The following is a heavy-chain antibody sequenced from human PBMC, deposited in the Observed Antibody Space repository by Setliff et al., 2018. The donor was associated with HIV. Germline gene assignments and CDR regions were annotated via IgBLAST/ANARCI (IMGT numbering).Heavy chain of an antibody. CDR2: VYISGST. D-gene: IGHD3-10*01. J-gene: IGHJ3*02. CDR3: ASDRAGWDGQVILYGLDI. CDR1: GGSISSDY. V-gene: IGHV4-4*07. Sequence: PSETLSLTCTVSGGSISSDYWSWIRQPAGKGLEWIGRVYISGSTNYSPSLRSRVTMSVDTSKNQVSLKLSSVTAADTAVYYCASDRAGWDGQVILYGLDIWGQGTMVTVSS.